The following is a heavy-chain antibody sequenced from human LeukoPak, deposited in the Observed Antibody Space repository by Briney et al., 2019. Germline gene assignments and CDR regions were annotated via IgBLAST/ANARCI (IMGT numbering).Heavy chain of an antibody. J-gene: IGHJ4*02. CDR1: GFTVSSNY. CDR2: IYSGGST. CDR3: ARGRDYDFWSGYQAY. D-gene: IGHD3-3*01. Sequence: GGSLRLSCAASGFTVSSNYMSWVSQAPGKGLEWVSVIYSGGSTYYADSVKGRFTISRDNSKNTLYLQMNSLRAEDTAVYYCARGRDYDFWSGYQAYWGQGTLVTVSS. V-gene: IGHV3-53*01.